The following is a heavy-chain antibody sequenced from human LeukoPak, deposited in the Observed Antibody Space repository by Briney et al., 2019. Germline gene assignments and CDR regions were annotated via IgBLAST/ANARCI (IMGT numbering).Heavy chain of an antibody. CDR3: ARAGTIRAAAGRVFAG. CDR2: IYYSGST. J-gene: IGHJ4*02. Sequence: PSETLSLTCTVSGGSISSGDYYWSWIRQPPGKGLEWIGYIYYSGSTYYNPSLKSRVTISVDTSKNQFSLKLSSVTAADTAVYYCARAGTIRAAAGRVFAGWGQGTLVTVSS. CDR1: GGSISSGDYY. D-gene: IGHD6-13*01. V-gene: IGHV4-30-4*08.